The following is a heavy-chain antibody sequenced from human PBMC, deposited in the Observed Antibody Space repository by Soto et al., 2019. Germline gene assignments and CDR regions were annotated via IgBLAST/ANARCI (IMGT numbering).Heavy chain of an antibody. V-gene: IGHV4-31*03. D-gene: IGHD4-17*01. CDR1: GGSISSGGYY. CDR3: ARWGDYGEVMDWFDP. CDR2: IYYSGST. Sequence: SGTLSLTCTVSGGSISSGGYYWSWIRQHPGKGLEWIGYIYYSGSTYYNPSLKSRVTISVDTSKNQFSLKLSSVTAADTAVYYCARWGDYGEVMDWFDPWGQGTLVTVSS. J-gene: IGHJ5*02.